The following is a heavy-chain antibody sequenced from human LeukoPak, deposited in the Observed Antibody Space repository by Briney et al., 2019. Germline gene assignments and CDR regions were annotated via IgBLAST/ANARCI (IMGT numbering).Heavy chain of an antibody. CDR2: IYSGDNT. CDR1: GFTVSSNY. J-gene: IGHJ6*02. V-gene: IGHV3-66*01. Sequence: GGSLRLSCAASGFTVSSNYMNWVRQAPGKGLEWVSIIYSGDNTYYADSVKGRFTISRDNSKNTLYLQMNSLRVEDTAVYYCARERTTTVVRYGMDVWGQGTTVTVSS. D-gene: IGHD4-23*01. CDR3: ARERTTTVVRYGMDV.